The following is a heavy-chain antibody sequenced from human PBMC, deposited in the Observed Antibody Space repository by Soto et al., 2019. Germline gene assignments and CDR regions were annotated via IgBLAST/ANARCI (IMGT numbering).Heavy chain of an antibody. V-gene: IGHV4-30-2*01. CDR3: ARYYGSGKYFDY. CDR1: GGSISSGGYS. D-gene: IGHD3-10*01. CDR2: IYHSGST. J-gene: IGHJ4*02. Sequence: PSETLSLTCAVSGGSISSGGYSWSWIRQPPGKGLEWIGYIYHSGSTYYNPSLKSRVTISVDRSKNQFSLNLISVTAADTAVYYCARYYGSGKYFDYWGQGTLVTVSS.